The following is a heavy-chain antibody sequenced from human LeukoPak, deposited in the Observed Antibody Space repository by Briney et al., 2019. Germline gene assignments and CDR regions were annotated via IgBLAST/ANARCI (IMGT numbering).Heavy chain of an antibody. CDR2: IYYSGST. V-gene: IGHV4-31*03. Sequence: SQTLSLTCTVSGDSISSGGYFWTWIRQHPGKGLEWIGYIYYSGSTYYNPSLKTRVTVSVDTSKNQFSLKLTSVTAADTAVYYCARGVRFWGQGTLVTVSS. CDR3: ARGVRF. D-gene: IGHD3-16*01. CDR1: GDSISSGGYF. J-gene: IGHJ4*02.